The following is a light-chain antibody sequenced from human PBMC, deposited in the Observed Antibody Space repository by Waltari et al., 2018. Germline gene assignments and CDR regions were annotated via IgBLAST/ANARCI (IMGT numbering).Light chain of an antibody. J-gene: IGKJ4*01. CDR2: VAS. CDR3: QQYSRWPLT. V-gene: IGKV3-15*01. CDR1: QTTYTN. Sequence: DTVMTQSPATLSVSPGEGATLSCRASQTTYTNLAWYQQKPGQVPRLPIYVASTRATGIPARFSGSGSGTEFTLTISSLQSEDFAVYYCQQYSRWPLTFGGGTKVEIK.